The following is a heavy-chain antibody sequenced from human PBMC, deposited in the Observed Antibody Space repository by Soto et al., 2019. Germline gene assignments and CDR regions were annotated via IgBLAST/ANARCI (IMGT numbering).Heavy chain of an antibody. V-gene: IGHV3-23*01. CDR2: IRGSGRST. CDR3: AKEGWELGENAY. J-gene: IGHJ4*02. Sequence: EVQLLQSGGGLVKTGGSLRLSCAGSGFTFADYAMNWGRQAPGKGLEWVAAIRGSGRSTYYADSVKGRFTISRDNSKKTLYLERRSLRADEPAVYYGAKEGWELGENAYWGQGTLVPVSS. CDR1: GFTFADYA. D-gene: IGHD1-26*01.